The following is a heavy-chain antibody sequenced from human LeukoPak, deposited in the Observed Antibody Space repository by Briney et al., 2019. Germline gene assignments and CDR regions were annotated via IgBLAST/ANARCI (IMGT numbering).Heavy chain of an antibody. Sequence: SQTLSLTCAISGDSFSSDTTAWNWIRQSSSRGLEWLGRAYYTSKWITNYAISVRSRITVNPNTSNNQFSLQLNSVTPEDTAVYYCARGYWAHGMNVWGPGTTVTVSS. J-gene: IGHJ6*02. CDR3: ARGYWAHGMNV. CDR2: AYYTSKWIT. D-gene: IGHD6-13*01. V-gene: IGHV6-1*01. CDR1: GDSFSSDTTA.